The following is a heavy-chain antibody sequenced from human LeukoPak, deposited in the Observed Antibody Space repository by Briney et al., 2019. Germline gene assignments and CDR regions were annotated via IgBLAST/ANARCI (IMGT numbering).Heavy chain of an antibody. CDR2: IYSGGIA. CDR3: ARVIQSLLLKGYFDY. V-gene: IGHV3-53*01. J-gene: IGHJ4*02. D-gene: IGHD2-15*01. CDR1: GLNVSSNY. Sequence: GGSLRLFCAASGLNVSSNYMSWVRQAPGKGLEWVSVIYSGGIAYYADSLKGRFTISSDNSKNTLYLQMNSRRAEDTAVYYCARVIQSLLLKGYFDYWGQGTLVTVSS.